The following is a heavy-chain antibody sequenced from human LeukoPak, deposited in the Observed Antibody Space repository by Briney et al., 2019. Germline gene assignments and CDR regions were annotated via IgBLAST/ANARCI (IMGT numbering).Heavy chain of an antibody. CDR3: ARLTHSYYADSSGYYSYYYMDV. CDR2: ISYTGNT. Sequence: SETLSLTCSVSGGPISSSDYYWGWIRQPPGKGLEWIGRISYTGNTYYTPSLKSRVTISVDTSNNLFSLRLSSVTAGDTAVYYCARLTHSYYADSSGYYSYYYMDVWGKGTTVTVSS. CDR1: GGPISSSDYY. V-gene: IGHV4-39*02. D-gene: IGHD6-19*01. J-gene: IGHJ6*03.